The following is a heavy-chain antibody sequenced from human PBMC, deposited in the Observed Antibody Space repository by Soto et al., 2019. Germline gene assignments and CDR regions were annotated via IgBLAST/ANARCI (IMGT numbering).Heavy chain of an antibody. D-gene: IGHD6-19*01. V-gene: IGHV1-18*01. Sequence: GASVKVSRKASGYTFTCYGISWVRQAPGQGLEWMGWISAYNGNTNYAQKLQGRVTMTTDTSTSTAYMELRSLRSDDTAVYYCARMYSSGWVFDYWGQGTLVTVSS. J-gene: IGHJ4*02. CDR3: ARMYSSGWVFDY. CDR2: ISAYNGNT. CDR1: GYTFTCYG.